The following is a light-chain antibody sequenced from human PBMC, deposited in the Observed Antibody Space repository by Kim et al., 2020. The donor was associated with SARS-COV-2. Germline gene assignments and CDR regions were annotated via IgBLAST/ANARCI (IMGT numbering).Light chain of an antibody. V-gene: IGKV3-15*01. J-gene: IGKJ5*01. Sequence: EIVMTQSPATLSVSPGERATLSRRASQSVSSYLAWYQQKPGQAPRLLIYGASTRATGIPARFSGSGSGTEFTLTISSLQSEDFAVYYCQQYNNWPITFGQGTRLEIK. CDR3: QQYNNWPIT. CDR2: GAS. CDR1: QSVSSY.